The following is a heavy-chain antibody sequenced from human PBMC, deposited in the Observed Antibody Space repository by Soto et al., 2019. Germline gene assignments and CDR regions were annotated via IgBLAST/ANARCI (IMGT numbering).Heavy chain of an antibody. D-gene: IGHD2-8*01. CDR3: ARGDSTDCSNGVCSFFYNHDMDV. CDR1: GYSFTDYH. Sequence: ASVKVSCKASGYSFTDYHIHWARQAPGQGLEWLGRINPKSGGTSTAQKFQGWVTMTTDTSISTASMELTRLTSDDTAIYYCARGDSTDCSNGVCSFFYNHDMDVWGQGTTVTVSS. V-gene: IGHV1-2*04. J-gene: IGHJ6*02. CDR2: INPKSGGT.